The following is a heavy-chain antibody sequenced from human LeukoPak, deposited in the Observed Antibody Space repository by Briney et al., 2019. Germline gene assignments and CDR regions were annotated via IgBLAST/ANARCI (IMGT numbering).Heavy chain of an antibody. V-gene: IGHV3-49*03. CDR2: IRNKAYGGTT. CDR1: GFTFGDYA. D-gene: IGHD3-22*01. J-gene: IGHJ5*02. Sequence: GGSLRLSCTTSGFTFGDYAISWFRQAPGQGPEWVGFIRNKAYGGTTEYAASVKGRFSISRDDSKSIAYLQMNSLKTEDTAVYYCDRPHYYDNSGYPADHWGQGTLVTASS. CDR3: DRPHYYDNSGYPADH.